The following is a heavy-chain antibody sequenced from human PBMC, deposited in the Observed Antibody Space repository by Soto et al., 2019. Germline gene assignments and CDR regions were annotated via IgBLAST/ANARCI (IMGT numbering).Heavy chain of an antibody. CDR3: ARTPRASYYYYGVDV. Sequence: SVKFSCKASGGTFSSYAISWVRQAPGQGLEWMGGIIPFFRTANYAQKFQGRVTITADESTSTTYMELSSLRSEDTAVYFCARTPRASYYYYGVDVWGQGTTVTVSS. CDR1: GGTFSSYA. V-gene: IGHV1-69*13. D-gene: IGHD2-15*01. CDR2: IIPFFRTA. J-gene: IGHJ6*02.